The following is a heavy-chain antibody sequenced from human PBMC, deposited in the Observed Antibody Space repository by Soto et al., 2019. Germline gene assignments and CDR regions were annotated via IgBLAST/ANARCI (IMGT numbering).Heavy chain of an antibody. J-gene: IGHJ4*02. D-gene: IGHD3-16*01. CDR3: STLGEWGSYSGY. CDR2: IRSKAKDYAT. CDR1: GFTFSGAA. Sequence: EVQLVESGGGLVQPGGSPKLSCAASGFTFSGAAIHWVRQASGKGLEWVGRIRSKAKDYATAYTESVKGRFTISRDDSKYTAYLQMNSLKTDDTAMYYCSTLGEWGSYSGYWGQGTLVTVSS. V-gene: IGHV3-73*02.